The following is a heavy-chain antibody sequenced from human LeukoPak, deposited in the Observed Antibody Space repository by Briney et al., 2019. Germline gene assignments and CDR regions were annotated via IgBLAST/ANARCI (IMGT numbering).Heavy chain of an antibody. Sequence: ASVKVSCKASGYTFTSYDINWVRQATGQGLEWMGWMNPNSGNTGYAQKFQGRVTMTRNTSISTAYMELSSLRSEDTAVYYCARGNYDYVWGSYRLYYFDYWGQGTLVTVSS. V-gene: IGHV1-8*01. J-gene: IGHJ4*02. CDR1: GYTFTSYD. CDR3: ARGNYDYVWGSYRLYYFDY. D-gene: IGHD3-16*02. CDR2: MNPNSGNT.